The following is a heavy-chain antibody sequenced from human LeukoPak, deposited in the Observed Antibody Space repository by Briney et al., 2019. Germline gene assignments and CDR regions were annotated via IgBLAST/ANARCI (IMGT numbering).Heavy chain of an antibody. J-gene: IGHJ3*02. Sequence: SLRLSCAASGFTFSSYAIHWVRQTPGKVLEWVAVISYDGNNKYYPDSVKGRYTISRDNSKNTLYLQMNSLRAEETAVYYCVRVKSAAPSTGDAFDIWGQGTMVTVSS. CDR2: ISYDGNNK. V-gene: IGHV3-33*05. D-gene: IGHD3-3*02. CDR3: VRVKSAAPSTGDAFDI. CDR1: GFTFSSYA.